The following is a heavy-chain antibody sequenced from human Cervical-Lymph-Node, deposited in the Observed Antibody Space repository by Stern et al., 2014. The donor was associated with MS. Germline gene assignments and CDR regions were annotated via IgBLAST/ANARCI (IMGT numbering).Heavy chain of an antibody. V-gene: IGHV2-5*02. D-gene: IGHD4-11*01. CDR3: AYRRYRGQRYYYYGVGV. CDR2: IYWDDDK. CDR1: GFSLSTSGVG. J-gene: IGHJ6*02. Sequence: QVTLRESGPTLVKPTQALTLTCSFSGFSLSTSGVGVGWIRQPPGKALEWLALIYWDDDKRYSPSLKSRLTITKDTSKNQVVLTMTNMDPVDTATYYCAYRRYRGQRYYYYGVGVWGQGTTVTVSS.